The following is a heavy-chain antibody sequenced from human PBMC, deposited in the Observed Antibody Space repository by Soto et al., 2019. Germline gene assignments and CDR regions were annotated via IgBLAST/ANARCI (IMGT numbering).Heavy chain of an antibody. J-gene: IGHJ5*02. D-gene: IGHD2-15*01. CDR3: AIPSLGYCSGGSCYPGWFDP. CDR2: ISSSGSTI. V-gene: IGHV3-11*01. Sequence: QVQLVESGGGLVKPGGSLRLSCAASGFTFSDYYMSWIRQAPGKGLEWVSYISSSGSTIYYADSVKGRFTISRDNAKNSLYLQMNSLRAEDTAVYYCAIPSLGYCSGGSCYPGWFDPWGQGTLVTVSS. CDR1: GFTFSDYY.